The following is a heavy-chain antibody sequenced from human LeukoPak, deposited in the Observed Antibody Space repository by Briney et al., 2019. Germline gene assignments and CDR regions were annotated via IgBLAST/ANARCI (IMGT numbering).Heavy chain of an antibody. CDR1: GFTVSSNY. V-gene: IGHV3-53*05. CDR2: IYSGGST. D-gene: IGHD5-24*01. CDR3: ARATRDGYNYYYFDY. J-gene: IGHJ4*02. Sequence: GGSLRPSCAASGFTVSSNYMSWVRQAPGKGLEWVSIIYSGGSTYYADSVKGRFTIPRDNSKNTLYLQMNDLRADDTAVYYCARATRDGYNYYYFDYWGQGSLVTVSS.